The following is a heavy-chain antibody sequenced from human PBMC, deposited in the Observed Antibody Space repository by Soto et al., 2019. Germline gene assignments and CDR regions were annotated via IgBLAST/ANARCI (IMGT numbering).Heavy chain of an antibody. J-gene: IGHJ4*02. CDR3: AHRGRGFYYGSGSYYYYFDY. CDR2: IYWDDDK. CDR1: GFSLSTSGVG. Sequence: SGPTLVKPTPTLTLTCTFSGFSLSTSGVGVGWIRQPPGKALEWLALIYWDDDKRYSPSLKSRLTITKDTSKNQVVLKMTNMDPVDTATYYCAHRGRGFYYGSGSYYYYFDYWGQGTLVTVSS. V-gene: IGHV2-5*02. D-gene: IGHD3-10*01.